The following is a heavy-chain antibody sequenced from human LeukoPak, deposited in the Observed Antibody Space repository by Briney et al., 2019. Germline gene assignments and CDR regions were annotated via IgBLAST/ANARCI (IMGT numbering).Heavy chain of an antibody. V-gene: IGHV3-30*02. CDR3: AKESFNLWGTGNDGYFDY. Sequence: GGSLRLSCAASGFTFSSYGMHWVRQAPGKGLEWVAFIRYDGSNKYYADSVKGRFTISRDNSKNTLYLQMNSLRAEDTAVYYCAKESFNLWGTGNDGYFDYWGQGTLVTVSS. J-gene: IGHJ4*02. CDR2: IRYDGSNK. D-gene: IGHD3-16*01. CDR1: GFTFSSYG.